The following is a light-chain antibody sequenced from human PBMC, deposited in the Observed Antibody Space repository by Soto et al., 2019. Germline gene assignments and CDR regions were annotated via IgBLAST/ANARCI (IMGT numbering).Light chain of an antibody. CDR3: QTWGTGFSVV. V-gene: IGLV4-69*01. Sequence: QSVLTQSPSASASLGASVKLTCTLSSGHSSYAIAWHQQQPETGPRYLMKLNSDGSHNKGDGIPDRFSGSSSGAERYLTISGLQSEDEADYYCQTWGTGFSVVFGGGTKVTVL. CDR1: SGHSSYA. CDR2: LNSDGSH. J-gene: IGLJ2*01.